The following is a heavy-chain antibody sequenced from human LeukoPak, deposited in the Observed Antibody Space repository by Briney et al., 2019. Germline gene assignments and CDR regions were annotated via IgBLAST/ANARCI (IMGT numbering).Heavy chain of an antibody. CDR1: NGSFSTYY. V-gene: IGHV4-59*08. CDR3: ARAGDGYYYYYYMDV. CDR2: IFSSESSNT. D-gene: IGHD5-24*01. J-gene: IGHJ6*03. Sequence: SETLSLTCSVSNGSFSTYYWGWLRQPPGKRLEWIGYIFSSESSNTNYNPSLNGRVTISVDTSKNQSSLTLNSVTAADTAVYYCARAGDGYYYYYYMDVWGKGTTVTVSS.